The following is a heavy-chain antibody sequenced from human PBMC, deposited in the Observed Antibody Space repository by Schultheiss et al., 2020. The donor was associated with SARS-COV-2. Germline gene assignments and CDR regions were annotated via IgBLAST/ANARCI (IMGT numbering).Heavy chain of an antibody. CDR2: ILYDGSNK. J-gene: IGHJ6*02. Sequence: GGSLRLSCAASGFTFSSYAMHWVRQAPGKGLEWVAVILYDGSNKYYADSVKGRFTISRDNSKNTLYLQMNSMRAEDTAVYYCARDYYDSSGYPYYYYYYGMDVWGQGTTVTVSS. CDR3: ARDYYDSSGYPYYYYYYGMDV. CDR1: GFTFSSYA. D-gene: IGHD3-22*01. V-gene: IGHV3-30*04.